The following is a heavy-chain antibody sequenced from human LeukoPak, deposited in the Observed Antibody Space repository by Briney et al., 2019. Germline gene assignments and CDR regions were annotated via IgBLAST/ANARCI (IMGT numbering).Heavy chain of an antibody. V-gene: IGHV3-7*01. CDR2: IGHDGYFI. Sequence: GGFLRLSRAASGLTLCSYCVTCVPESPGKGLEWVAIIGHDGYFIRYGDSVKGRFTISRDNANNTLYLRMSTLRVEDTAIYYCVRDSSWYNSDWYPGGFDLWGQGALVAVSS. CDR3: VRDSSWYNSDWYPGGFDL. CDR1: GLTLCSYC. J-gene: IGHJ4*02. D-gene: IGHD1-20*01.